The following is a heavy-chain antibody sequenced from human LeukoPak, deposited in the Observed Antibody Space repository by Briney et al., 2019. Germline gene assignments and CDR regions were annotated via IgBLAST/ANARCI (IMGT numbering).Heavy chain of an antibody. Sequence: ASVKVSCKASGYTFTSYAMNWVRQAPGQGPEWMGWINTNTGNPTYAQGFTGRFVFSLDTSVNTAYLQISSLKTEDTAVYYCARSGYSSSWYLVAGGEAFGYWGQGTLITVSS. CDR1: GYTFTSYA. V-gene: IGHV7-4-1*02. D-gene: IGHD6-13*01. J-gene: IGHJ4*02. CDR3: ARSGYSSSWYLVAGGEAFGY. CDR2: INTNTGNP.